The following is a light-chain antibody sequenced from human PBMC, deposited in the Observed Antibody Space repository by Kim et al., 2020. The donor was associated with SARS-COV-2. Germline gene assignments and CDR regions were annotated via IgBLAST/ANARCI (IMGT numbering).Light chain of an antibody. V-gene: IGLV3-27*01. CDR3: YSAADNNRV. J-gene: IGLJ3*02. Sequence: VSPGQTARITCSGAVLAKKYARWFQQKPAPAPVLVIYKDSERPSGIPERFSGSSSGTTVTLAISGAQVEDEADYYCYSAADNNRVFGGGTQLTVL. CDR2: KDS. CDR1: VLAKKY.